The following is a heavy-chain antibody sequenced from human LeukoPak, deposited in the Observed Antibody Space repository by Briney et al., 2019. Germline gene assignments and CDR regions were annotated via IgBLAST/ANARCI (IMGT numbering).Heavy chain of an antibody. CDR2: IYSGGST. J-gene: IGHJ4*02. V-gene: IGHV3-53*01. CDR1: GFTVSSNY. CDR3: AKDGKGIIAVAGPFDY. Sequence: GGSLRLSCAASGFTVSSNYMSWVRQAPGKGLEWVSVIYSGGSTYYADSVKGRFTISRDNSKNTLYLQMNSLRAEDTAVYYCAKDGKGIIAVAGPFDYWGQGTLVTVSS. D-gene: IGHD6-19*01.